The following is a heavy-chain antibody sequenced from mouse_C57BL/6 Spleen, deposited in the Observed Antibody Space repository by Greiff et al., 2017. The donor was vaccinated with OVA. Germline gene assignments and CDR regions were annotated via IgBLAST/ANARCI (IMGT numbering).Heavy chain of an antibody. V-gene: IGHV5-17*01. CDR1: GFTFSDYG. J-gene: IGHJ2*01. CDR3: ARCPYYGSSYFDY. D-gene: IGHD1-1*01. Sequence: EVKLVESGGGLVKPGGSLKLSCAASGFTFSDYGMHWVRQAPEKGLEWVAYISSGSSTIYYADTVKGRLTISRDNAKNTLFLQMTSLRSEDTAMYYCARCPYYGSSYFDYWGQGTTLTVSS. CDR2: ISSGSSTI.